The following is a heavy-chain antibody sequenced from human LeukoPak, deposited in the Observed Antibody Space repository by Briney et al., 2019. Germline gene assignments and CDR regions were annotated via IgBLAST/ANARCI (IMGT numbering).Heavy chain of an antibody. CDR3: ASTYYGILTGSLIPDY. J-gene: IGHJ4*02. CDR2: IYYSGST. D-gene: IGHD3-9*01. V-gene: IGHV4-59*01. CDR1: GGSISSYY. Sequence: PSETLSLTCTVSGGSISSYYWSWIRQPPGKGLEWIGYIYYSGSTNYNPSLKSRVTISVDTSKNQFSLKLSSVTAADTAVYYCASTYYGILTGSLIPDYWGQGTLVTVSS.